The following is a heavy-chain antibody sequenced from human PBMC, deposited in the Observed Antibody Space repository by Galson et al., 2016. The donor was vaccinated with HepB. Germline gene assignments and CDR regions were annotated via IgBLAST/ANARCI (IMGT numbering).Heavy chain of an antibody. D-gene: IGHD3-10*01. CDR1: GFTFSNYW. CDR2: INSDGSST. CDR3: ASSVRGSGSPPGGY. J-gene: IGHJ4*02. V-gene: IGHV3-74*01. Sequence: SLRLSCAASGFTFSNYWMSWVRQAPGKGLVWVSRINSDGSSTGFADSVTGRFTISRDNAKNTLYLQMNSLRAEDTAVYYCASSVRGSGSPPGGYWGQGTLVTVSS.